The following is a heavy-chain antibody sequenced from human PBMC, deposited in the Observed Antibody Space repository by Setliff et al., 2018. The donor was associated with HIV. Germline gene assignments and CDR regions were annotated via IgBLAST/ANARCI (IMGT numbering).Heavy chain of an antibody. D-gene: IGHD3-10*01. V-gene: IGHV4-59*01. CDR2: MSFSANS. CDR3: ARDSGRRNDAFDI. J-gene: IGHJ3*02. Sequence: SETLSLTCNVSGDSIKDYYWSWIRQPPGKGLEWLGYMSFSANSNYNPSLKNRITISIDTSKNQFSLRLKSVTAADAAVYYCARDSGRRNDAFDIWGQGTMVTVSS. CDR1: GDSIKDYY.